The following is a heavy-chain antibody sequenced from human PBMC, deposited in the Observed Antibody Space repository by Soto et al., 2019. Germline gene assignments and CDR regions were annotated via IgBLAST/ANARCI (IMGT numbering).Heavy chain of an antibody. J-gene: IGHJ4*02. CDR1: GYTFTNYA. V-gene: IGHV1-3*01. Sequence: QVQLVQSGAEVKKPGASVMVSCKASGYTFTNYAIHWVRQAPGHSLEWLGWINGVKGHTKYSHVFPGRGSITTDTSAATAYMGLSSLRSEDTAVYYCARGPKTYTGSDFYNYWGQGTLVTVSS. CDR3: ARGPKTYTGSDFYNY. D-gene: IGHD5-12*01. CDR2: INGVKGHT.